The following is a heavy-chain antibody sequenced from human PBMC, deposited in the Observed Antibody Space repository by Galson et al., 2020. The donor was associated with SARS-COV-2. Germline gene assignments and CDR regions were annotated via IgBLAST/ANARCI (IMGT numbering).Heavy chain of an antibody. Sequence: GGSLRLSCAASGFIFSSYGMHWVRQAPGKGLEWVAVISYDGSNKYYAAFVKGRFTISRDNSKNTLYLQMNSLRAEDTAVYYCVTGWLPYYYGLDVWGQGTTVTVSS. D-gene: IGHD5-12*01. CDR1: GFIFSSYG. CDR3: VTGWLPYYYGLDV. CDR2: ISYDGSNK. V-gene: IGHV3-30*03. J-gene: IGHJ6*02.